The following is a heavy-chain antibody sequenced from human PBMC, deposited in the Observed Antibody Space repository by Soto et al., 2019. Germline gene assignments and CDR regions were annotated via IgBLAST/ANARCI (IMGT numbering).Heavy chain of an antibody. Sequence: GASVKVSCKASGYTFSSFDIHWVRQATGQGLEWMGWINPNNGHTDSAQKFQGRITMTMDPSISTVYMELSGLTSEDTAVYYCARGRGWRDYWGQGTLVTVSS. CDR2: INPNNGHT. CDR3: ARGRGWRDY. D-gene: IGHD6-19*01. J-gene: IGHJ4*02. V-gene: IGHV1-8*01. CDR1: GYTFSSFD.